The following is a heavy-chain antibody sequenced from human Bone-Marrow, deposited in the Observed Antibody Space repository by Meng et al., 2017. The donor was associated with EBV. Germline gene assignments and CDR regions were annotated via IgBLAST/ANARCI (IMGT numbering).Heavy chain of an antibody. Sequence: QVQLKQRGTGMLKPSGXLSLTCAVYGGSFSGCNWSWIRQPPGKGLEWIGEINHSGSTNYNPSLKSRVTISVDTSKNQFSLKLSSVTAADTAVYYCARGYRWTTGDFDDWGQGPLGTVAS. V-gene: IGHV4-34*01. D-gene: IGHD2-8*02. J-gene: IGHJ4*02. CDR2: INHSGST. CDR3: ARGYRWTTGDFDD. CDR1: GGSFSGCN.